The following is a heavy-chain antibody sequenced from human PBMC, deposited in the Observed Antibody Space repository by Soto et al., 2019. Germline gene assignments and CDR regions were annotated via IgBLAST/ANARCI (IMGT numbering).Heavy chain of an antibody. Sequence: QVQLQESGPGLVKPSQTLSLTCTVSGGSISSGGYYWSWIRQHPGKGLEWLGYIYYSGSTYYNPSLKIRVTISVDTSKNQDSLQLSSVTAADTAVYYCARVRDSGYDYTSVCFDPWGQGNLVTVSS. CDR1: GGSISSGGYY. V-gene: IGHV4-31*03. J-gene: IGHJ5*02. CDR3: ARVRDSGYDYTSVCFDP. D-gene: IGHD5-12*01. CDR2: IYYSGST.